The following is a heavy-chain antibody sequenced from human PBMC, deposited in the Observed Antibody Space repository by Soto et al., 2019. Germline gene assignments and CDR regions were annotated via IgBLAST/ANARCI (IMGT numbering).Heavy chain of an antibody. J-gene: IGHJ3*02. Sequence: EVQLLESGGGLVQPGGSLRLSCAASGFTFSSYAMSWVRQAPGKGLEWVSAISGSGGSTYYADYAEGRFTISRDNSKNTLYLQMKRVRAEDTGVYYCAKDRGVGVVVVVASDAFDIWGQGTMVTVS. D-gene: IGHD2-15*01. CDR1: GFTFSSYA. V-gene: IGHV3-23*01. CDR3: AKDRGVGVVVVVASDAFDI. CDR2: ISGSGGST.